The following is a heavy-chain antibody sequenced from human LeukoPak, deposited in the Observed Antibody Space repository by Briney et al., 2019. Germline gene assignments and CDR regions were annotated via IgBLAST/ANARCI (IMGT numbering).Heavy chain of an antibody. D-gene: IGHD2-2*01. CDR3: ARGQVVPAEEFDY. J-gene: IGHJ4*02. CDR2: MNRISGNT. CDR1: GYTFTNYD. Sequence: ASVKVSCKASGYTFTNYDINWVRQATGQGLEWMGRMNRISGNTGYAEKFQGRVTITRGTSITTVYMELSSLTSEDTAVYYCARGQVVPAEEFDYWGQGTLVTVSS. V-gene: IGHV1-8*03.